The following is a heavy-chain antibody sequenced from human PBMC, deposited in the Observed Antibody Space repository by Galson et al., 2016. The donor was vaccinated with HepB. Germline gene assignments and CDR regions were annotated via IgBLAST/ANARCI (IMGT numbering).Heavy chain of an antibody. CDR1: VGTFNRYA. CDR2: IIPFLPTT. Sequence: SVKVSCKASVGTFNRYAITWVRQAPGQGLEWMGGIIPFLPTTNYAQRFQGRLTLTADESTSTAYMELTSLRFDDTAMYDCAGGELAAAGREYFPHWGQGTLVTVSS. CDR3: AGGELAAAGREYFPH. J-gene: IGHJ1*01. V-gene: IGHV1-69*13. D-gene: IGHD6-25*01.